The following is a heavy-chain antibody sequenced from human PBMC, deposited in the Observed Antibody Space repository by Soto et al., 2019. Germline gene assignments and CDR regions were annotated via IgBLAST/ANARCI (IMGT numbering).Heavy chain of an antibody. J-gene: IGHJ4*02. V-gene: IGHV6-1*01. CDR3: ARETMVRGVTNWNDSPPDY. CDR1: GDSVSSNSAA. Sequence: SPTLSLTCAISGDSVSSNSAAWNWIRQSPSRGLEWLGRTYYRSKWYNDYAVSVKSRITINPDTSKNQFSLQLNSVTPEDTAVYYCARETMVRGVTNWNDSPPDYWGQGTLVTVSS. CDR2: TYYRSKWYN. D-gene: IGHD3-10*01.